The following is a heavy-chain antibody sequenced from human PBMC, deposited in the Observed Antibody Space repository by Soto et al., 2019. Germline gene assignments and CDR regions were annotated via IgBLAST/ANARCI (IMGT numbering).Heavy chain of an antibody. V-gene: IGHV4-30-4*01. J-gene: IGHJ6*02. D-gene: IGHD2-15*01. Sequence: SETLSLTCTVSGGSISSGDYYWSWIRQPPEKGLEWIGYIYYSGSTYYNPSLKSRVTISVDTSKNQFSLKLSSVTAADTAVYYCARAVRGYCSGGSCYYYYGMDVWGQGTTVTVSS. CDR3: ARAVRGYCSGGSCYYYYGMDV. CDR1: GGSISSGDYY. CDR2: IYYSGST.